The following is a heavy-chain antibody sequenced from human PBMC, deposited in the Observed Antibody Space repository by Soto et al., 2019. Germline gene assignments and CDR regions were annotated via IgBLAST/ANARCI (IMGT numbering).Heavy chain of an antibody. V-gene: IGHV3-74*01. J-gene: IGHJ4*02. CDR3: ERARVVAVTAMTY. D-gene: IGHD2-15*01. CDR2: LNTDGSST. CDR1: GFTFSSYW. Sequence: GGSLRLSCAASGFTFSSYWMHWVRQAPGKGLAWVSRLNTDGSSTNYADSVKGRFTISRDNAKNTLYLQMNSLRAEDAGVYYYERARVVAVTAMTYWGQGTLVTVPS.